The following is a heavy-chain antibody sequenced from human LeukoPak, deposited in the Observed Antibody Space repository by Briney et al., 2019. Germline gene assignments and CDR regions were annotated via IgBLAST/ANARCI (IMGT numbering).Heavy chain of an antibody. CDR1: GFTFSSYS. D-gene: IGHD3-22*01. V-gene: IGHV3-21*04. Sequence: GGSLRLSCAASGFTFSSYSMNWVRQAPGKGLEWVSSISSSSSYIYYADSVKGRFTISRDNAKNSLYLQMNSLRAEDTAVYYCARDRILYDSSGYYFYWGQGTLVTVSS. CDR3: ARDRILYDSSGYYFY. CDR2: ISSSSSYI. J-gene: IGHJ4*02.